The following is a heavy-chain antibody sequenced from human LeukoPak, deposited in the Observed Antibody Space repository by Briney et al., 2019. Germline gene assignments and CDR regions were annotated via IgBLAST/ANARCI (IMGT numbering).Heavy chain of an antibody. J-gene: IGHJ4*02. D-gene: IGHD1-26*01. CDR3: ATVGATVKFDY. CDR2: IYYSGST. Sequence: SETLSLTCTVSGGSISSNSYYWGWLRQPPGTGLEWIGSIYYSGSTYYNPSLKSRVTISVDTSKNQFSLKLSSVTAADTAVYYCATVGATVKFDYWGQGTLVTVSS. V-gene: IGHV4-39*01. CDR1: GGSISSNSYY.